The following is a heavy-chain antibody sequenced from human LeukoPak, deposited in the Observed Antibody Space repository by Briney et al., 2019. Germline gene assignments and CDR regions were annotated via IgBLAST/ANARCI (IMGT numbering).Heavy chain of an antibody. CDR3: ARDPALGYCSSTSCSNYYYYGIDV. V-gene: IGHV4-61*01. CDR1: GGSVSSGSYY. J-gene: IGHJ6*02. CDR2: IYYSGST. D-gene: IGHD2-2*01. Sequence: SETLSLTCTVSGGSVSSGSYYWSWIRQPPGKGLEWIGYIYYSGSTNYNPSLKSRVTISVDTSKNQFSLKLSSVTAADTAAYYCARDPALGYCSSTSCSNYYYYGIDVWGQGTTVTVSS.